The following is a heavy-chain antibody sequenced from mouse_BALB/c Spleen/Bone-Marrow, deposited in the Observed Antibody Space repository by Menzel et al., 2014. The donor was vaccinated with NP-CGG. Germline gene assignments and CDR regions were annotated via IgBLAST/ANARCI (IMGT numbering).Heavy chain of an antibody. V-gene: IGHV1-84*02. CDR3: AREPYYGYYFDY. J-gene: IGHJ2*01. CDR1: GYTFTDYY. Sequence: QVQLKQSGPELVKPGASVKISCKASGYTFTDYYINWVKQKPGRGLEWIGWIYPGSGNTKYNEKFKGKATLTVDTSSSTAYMQLSSLTSEDTAVYFCAREPYYGYYFDYWGQGTTLTVSS. CDR2: IYPGSGNT. D-gene: IGHD1-1*01.